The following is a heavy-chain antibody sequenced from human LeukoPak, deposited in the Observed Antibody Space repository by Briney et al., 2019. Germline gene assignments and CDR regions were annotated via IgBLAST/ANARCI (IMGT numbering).Heavy chain of an antibody. V-gene: IGHV3-30*04. CDR2: ISYDGSNK. J-gene: IGHJ4*02. Sequence: GGSMRLSCAASGFTFSSYAMHWVRQAPGKGLEWVAVISYDGSNKYYADSVKGRFTISRDNSKNTLYLQMNSLRAEDTAVYYCARDLRSAGAPLDYWGQGTLVTVSS. CDR1: GFTFSSYA. CDR3: ARDLRSAGAPLDY. D-gene: IGHD6-19*01.